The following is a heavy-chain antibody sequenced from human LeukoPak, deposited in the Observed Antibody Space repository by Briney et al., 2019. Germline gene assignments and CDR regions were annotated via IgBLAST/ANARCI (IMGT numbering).Heavy chain of an antibody. J-gene: IGHJ4*02. CDR2: IYYSGST. CDR1: GGSISSGGYY. V-gene: IGHV4-31*03. Sequence: SETLSLTCTVSGGSISSGGYYWSWIRQHPGKGLEWIGYIYYSGSTYYNPSLKSRVTISVDTSKNQFSLKLSSVTAADTAVYYCARSSSSWYGRGDYWGQGTLVTVSP. CDR3: ARSSSSWYGRGDY. D-gene: IGHD6-13*01.